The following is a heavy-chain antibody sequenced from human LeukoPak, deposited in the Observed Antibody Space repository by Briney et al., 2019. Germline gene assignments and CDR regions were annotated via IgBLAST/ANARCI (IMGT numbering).Heavy chain of an antibody. CDR3: AKDKINLISPYDSSGYYQPEI. V-gene: IGHV3-23*01. J-gene: IGHJ3*02. CDR1: GFTFSSYA. D-gene: IGHD3-22*01. Sequence: LWGSLRLSCAASGFTFSSYAMSWVRQAPGKGLEWVSAISGSGGSTYYADSVKGRFTISRDNSKNTLYVQMNSLRAEDTAVYYCAKDKINLISPYDSSGYYQPEIWGQGTMVTVSS. CDR2: ISGSGGST.